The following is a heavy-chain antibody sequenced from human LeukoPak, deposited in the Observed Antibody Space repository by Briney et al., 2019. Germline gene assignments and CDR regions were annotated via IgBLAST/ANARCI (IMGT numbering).Heavy chain of an antibody. J-gene: IGHJ4*02. CDR1: GDSINSHSYY. D-gene: IGHD5-24*01. CDR3: VRHISTNTGYFDS. V-gene: IGHV4-39*01. CDR2: VYYDGTS. Sequence: SETLSLTCTVSGDSINSHSYYWGWIRQPPGKGLEWTGSVYYDGTSYSNPSLKSRVAVFVYTSRDQFSLDLSFVTAADTALYYCVRHISTNTGYFDSCGQGTLVSVSS.